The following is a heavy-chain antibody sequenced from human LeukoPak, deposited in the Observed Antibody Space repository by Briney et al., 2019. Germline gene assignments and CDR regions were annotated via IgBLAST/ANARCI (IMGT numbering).Heavy chain of an antibody. CDR3: ARDRRGPYDSSGYPGY. V-gene: IGHV3-33*01. D-gene: IGHD3-22*01. CDR2: IWYDGSNK. J-gene: IGHJ4*02. CDR1: GFTFSSYV. Sequence: PGGSLRLSCAASGFTFSSYVMHWVRQAPGKGLEWVAVIWYDGSNKYYADSVKGRFTISRDNSKNTLYLQMNSLRAEDTAVYYCARDRRGPYDSSGYPGYWGQGTLVTVSS.